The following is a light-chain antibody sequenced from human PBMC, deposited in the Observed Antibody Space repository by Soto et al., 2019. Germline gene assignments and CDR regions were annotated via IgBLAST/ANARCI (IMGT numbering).Light chain of an antibody. CDR1: QSVSSK. CDR2: GAS. V-gene: IGKV3-15*01. Sequence: EIVMTQSPATLSVSPGERATLSCRASQSVSSKLAWYQQKPGQAPRLLISGASTRATGIPARFSGSGSGTEFTLTISSLQSEDFAVYYCQQYNYWPPWTFGQGTKVEIK. CDR3: QQYNYWPPWT. J-gene: IGKJ1*01.